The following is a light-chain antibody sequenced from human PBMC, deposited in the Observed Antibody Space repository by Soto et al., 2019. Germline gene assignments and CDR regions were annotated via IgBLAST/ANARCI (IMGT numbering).Light chain of an antibody. V-gene: IGKV1-5*03. CDR3: QQYNSLPWT. CDR2: EAS. CDR1: QSISTY. J-gene: IGKJ1*01. Sequence: DIQMTQSPSTLSASVGDRVTISCRASQSISTYLAWYQQQPGKAPKLLLFEASSLKSGVPSRFSGSGSATEFTLTISSLQPDDFATYDCQQYNSLPWTFGQGSKVEVK.